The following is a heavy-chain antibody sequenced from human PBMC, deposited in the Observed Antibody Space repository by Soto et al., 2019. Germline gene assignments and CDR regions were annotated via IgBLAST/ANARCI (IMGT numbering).Heavy chain of an antibody. CDR3: ASRGGNYDSGGQRVDV. Sequence: EVQLVESGGGLVQPGGSLRLSCTASGFTFSNYAMNWVRQAPGKGLEWVSYISSSSRTIYYADAVKGRFNISRDNAKNSLYLQMDSLRDEDTAIYYCASRGGNYDSGGQRVDVWGQGTRVTVSS. CDR2: ISSSSRTI. D-gene: IGHD3-22*01. J-gene: IGHJ3*01. CDR1: GFTFSNYA. V-gene: IGHV3-48*02.